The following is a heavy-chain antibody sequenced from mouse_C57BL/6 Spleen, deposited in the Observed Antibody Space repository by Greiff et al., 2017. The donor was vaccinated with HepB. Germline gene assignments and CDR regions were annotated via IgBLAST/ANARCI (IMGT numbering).Heavy chain of an antibody. J-gene: IGHJ3*01. V-gene: IGHV14-4*01. CDR1: GFNIKDDY. Sequence: VQLKESGAELVRPGASVKLSCTASGFNIKDDYMHWVKQRPEQGLEWIGWIDPENGDTEYASKFQGKATIPADTSSNTAYLQLSSLTSEDTAVYYCATSIYYDYDEGFAYWGQGTLVTVSA. CDR2: IDPENGDT. CDR3: ATSIYYDYDEGFAY. D-gene: IGHD2-4*01.